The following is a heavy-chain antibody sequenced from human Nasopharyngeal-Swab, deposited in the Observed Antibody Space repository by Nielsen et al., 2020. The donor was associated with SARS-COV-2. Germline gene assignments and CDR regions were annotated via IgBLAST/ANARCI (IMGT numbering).Heavy chain of an antibody. J-gene: IGHJ6*02. V-gene: IGHV3-9*01. D-gene: IGHD1-26*01. Sequence: SLKISCAASGFSIDEYAMYWVRQAPGKGLEWVSGISRDSGCIDYVDSVKGRFTISRDNAKNSLYLQMNSLRAEDTALYYCAKDWPIGRSLGLFGMDGWGQGTTVIVSS. CDR2: ISRDSGCI. CDR3: AKDWPIGRSLGLFGMDG. CDR1: GFSIDEYA.